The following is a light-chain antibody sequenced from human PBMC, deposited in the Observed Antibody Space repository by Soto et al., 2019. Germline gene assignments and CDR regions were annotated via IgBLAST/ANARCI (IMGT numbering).Light chain of an antibody. V-gene: IGKV1-39*01. J-gene: IGKJ1*01. Sequence: DIQRTQSPSSLSASVVYRVTITCRASLAIGDSLSWFQQKAGKPPTLLIYGASALQSGVPARFSGSGSGTDFTLTISSLQPEDFATYYCQQSYSTPRTFGQGTKVDIK. CDR2: GAS. CDR1: LAIGDS. CDR3: QQSYSTPRT.